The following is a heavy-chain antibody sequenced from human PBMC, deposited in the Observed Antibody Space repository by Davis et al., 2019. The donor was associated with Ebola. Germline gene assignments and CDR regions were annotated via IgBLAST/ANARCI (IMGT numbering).Heavy chain of an antibody. D-gene: IGHD2-2*01. V-gene: IGHV3-30*14. CDR2: ISYDGSNK. CDR3: AREGYCSSTSCPHRDAFDI. Sequence: PGGSLRLSCAASGFTFSSYAMHWVRQAPGKGLEWVAVISYDGSNKYYTDSVKGRFTISRDNSKNTLYLQMGSLRAEDMAVYYCAREGYCSSTSCPHRDAFDIWGQGTMATVSS. CDR1: GFTFSSYA. J-gene: IGHJ3*02.